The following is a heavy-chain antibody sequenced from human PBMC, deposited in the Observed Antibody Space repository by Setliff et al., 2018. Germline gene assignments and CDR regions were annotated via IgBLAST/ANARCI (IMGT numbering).Heavy chain of an antibody. J-gene: IGHJ5*02. Sequence: GSLRLSCAASEFTFSSYGMYWVRQAPGKGLEWVAVIWYDGSTKYYADSVKGRFTIPRDNSKNTLYLQMNSLRAEDTAVYYCARDSRARITIFGVVTNWFDPWGQGTLVTVSS. V-gene: IGHV3-33*07. CDR1: EFTFSSYG. CDR2: IWYDGSTK. CDR3: ARDSRARITIFGVVTNWFDP. D-gene: IGHD3-3*01.